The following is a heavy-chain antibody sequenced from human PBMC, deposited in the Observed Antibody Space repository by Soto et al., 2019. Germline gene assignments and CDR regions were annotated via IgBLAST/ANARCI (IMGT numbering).Heavy chain of an antibody. J-gene: IGHJ4*02. CDR3: MLGSGWKDFDY. CDR1: GGSITSSGYY. Sequence: PSETLSLTCTVSGGSITSSGYYWGWIRQPPGKGLEWIGNIYYSGSTYYNPSLKSRVTISVDTSKNQFSLKLSSVTAADTAVYYCMLGSGWKDFDYWGQGTLVTVSS. CDR2: IYYSGST. D-gene: IGHD3-22*01. V-gene: IGHV4-39*01.